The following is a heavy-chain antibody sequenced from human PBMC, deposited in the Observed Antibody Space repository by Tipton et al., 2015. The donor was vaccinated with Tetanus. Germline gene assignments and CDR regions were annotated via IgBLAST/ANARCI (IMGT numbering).Heavy chain of an antibody. CDR2: VNPSAGST. D-gene: IGHD3-3*01. CDR1: GYIFTSYY. V-gene: IGHV1-46*01. J-gene: IGHJ4*02. CDR3: ARELRSVRVVDY. Sequence: QSGPEVKKPGASVKVSCKASGYIFTSYYIHWVRQAPGQGLEWMGIVNPSAGSTSYAQNFQGRVTMTRDTSTSTVYMELSSLRSEETAVYYCARELRSVRVVDYWGRGTLATVSS.